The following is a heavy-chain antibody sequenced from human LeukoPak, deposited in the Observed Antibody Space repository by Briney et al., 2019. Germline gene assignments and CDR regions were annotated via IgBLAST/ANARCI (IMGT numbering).Heavy chain of an antibody. CDR1: GGSINSGSYY. CDR2: IYTSGST. J-gene: IGHJ4*02. D-gene: IGHD6-19*01. V-gene: IGHV4-61*02. Sequence: SETLSLTCTVSGGSINSGSYYWSWIRQPAGKGLEWIGRIYTSGSTNYNPSLKSRVTISVDTSKNQFSLKLTSVTAADTAVYYCARVMEAVAVSPFDYWGQGTLVTVSS. CDR3: ARVMEAVAVSPFDY.